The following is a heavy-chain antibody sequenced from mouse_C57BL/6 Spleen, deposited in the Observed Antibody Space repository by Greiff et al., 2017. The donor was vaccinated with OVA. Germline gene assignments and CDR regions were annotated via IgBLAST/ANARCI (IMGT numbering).Heavy chain of an antibody. D-gene: IGHD2-13*01. J-gene: IGHJ2*01. CDR2: IDPNSGGT. Sequence: QVQLQQPGAELVKPGASVKLSCKASGYTFTSYWMHWVKQRPGRGLEWIGWIDPNSGGTTYNEKFKGKATLTVDKPSSTAYMQLSSLTSEDSAVYYCARRRVYGDSYYFDDWGKGTTLTVSS. V-gene: IGHV1-72*01. CDR3: ARRRVYGDSYYFDD. CDR1: GYTFTSYW.